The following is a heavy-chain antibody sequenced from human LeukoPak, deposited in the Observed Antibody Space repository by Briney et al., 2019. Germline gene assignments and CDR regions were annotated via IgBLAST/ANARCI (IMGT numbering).Heavy chain of an antibody. J-gene: IGHJ4*02. CDR2: ISYDGSYK. V-gene: IGHV3-30*04. Sequence: QPGGSLRLSCAASGFTFISYAMHWVRQAPGKGLEWVAIISYDGSYKYFADSVKGRFTISRDNSKSTLYLQMNSLKGEDTAVYYCARGTYWGQGTLVTVSS. CDR3: ARGTY. CDR1: GFTFISYA.